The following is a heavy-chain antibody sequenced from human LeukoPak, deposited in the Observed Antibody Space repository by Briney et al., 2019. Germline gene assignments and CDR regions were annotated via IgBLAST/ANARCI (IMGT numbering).Heavy chain of an antibody. Sequence: GGSLRLSCAASGFTFSSYEMNWVRQAPGKGLEWVSYIGSSGSIIYYTDSVKGRFTISRDNAKRSLYLQMNSLRAEDTAVYYCARAVRGVIRAFDYWGQGTLVTVSS. CDR3: ARAVRGVIRAFDY. CDR2: IGSSGSII. V-gene: IGHV3-48*03. CDR1: GFTFSSYE. J-gene: IGHJ4*02. D-gene: IGHD3-10*01.